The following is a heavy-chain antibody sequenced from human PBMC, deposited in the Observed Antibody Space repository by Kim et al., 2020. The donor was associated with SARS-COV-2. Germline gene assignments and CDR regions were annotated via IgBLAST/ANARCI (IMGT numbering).Heavy chain of an antibody. Sequence: LKRLVTISVDTSKNQFSLKLSSVTAADTAVYYCARGGGSPPISHYYYMDVWGKGTTVTVSS. CDR3: ARGGGSPPISHYYYMDV. D-gene: IGHD2-15*01. J-gene: IGHJ6*03. V-gene: IGHV4-30-2*05.